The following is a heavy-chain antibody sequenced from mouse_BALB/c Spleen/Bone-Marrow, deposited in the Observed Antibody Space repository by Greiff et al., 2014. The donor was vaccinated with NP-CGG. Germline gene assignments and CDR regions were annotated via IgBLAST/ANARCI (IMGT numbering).Heavy chain of an antibody. CDR3: TRQYGNYYAMDY. Sequence: XASVKVSCKASXXTFTXYWXNXVXXXXXXXLXXXGNIYPSDSYTNYNQNFKDKATLTVDKSSSTAYMQLSSPTSEDSAVYYCTRQYGNYYAMDYWGQGTSVTVSS. V-gene: IGHV1-69*02. CDR1: XXTFTXYW. J-gene: IGHJ4*01. D-gene: IGHD2-10*02. CDR2: IYPSDSYT.